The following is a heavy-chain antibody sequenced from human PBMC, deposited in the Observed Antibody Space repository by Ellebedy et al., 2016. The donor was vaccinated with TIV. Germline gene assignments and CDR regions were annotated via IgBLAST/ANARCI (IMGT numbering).Heavy chain of an antibody. CDR3: ARDRMSGSYVADY. V-gene: IGHV3-23*01. D-gene: IGHD1-26*01. Sequence: GGSLRLSCAASGFSFSAHVMTWVRQAPGKGLELVSGLGGKHEYYADSVKGRFTISRDHSKNTLYLQMNSLTTEDTAVYFCARDRMSGSYVADYWGQGTLVTVSS. CDR1: GFSFSAHV. J-gene: IGHJ4*02. CDR2: LGGKHE.